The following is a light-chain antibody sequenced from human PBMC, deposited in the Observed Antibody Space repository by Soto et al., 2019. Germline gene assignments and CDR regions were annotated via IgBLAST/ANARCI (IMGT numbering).Light chain of an antibody. CDR3: QQNFINPRT. J-gene: IGKJ1*01. V-gene: IGKV1-39*01. Sequence: DIQMTQSPSSVSASVGDRVTITCRASQSISIYLNWYQQKPGKAPEVLIFAASNLQSGVPSRLSGSGSGTDFTLTISSLQPEDFATYYCQQNFINPRTFGPGTKVDIK. CDR1: QSISIY. CDR2: AAS.